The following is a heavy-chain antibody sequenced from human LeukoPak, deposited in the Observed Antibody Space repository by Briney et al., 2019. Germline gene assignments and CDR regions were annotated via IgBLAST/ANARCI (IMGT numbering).Heavy chain of an antibody. CDR2: INADGSTT. D-gene: IGHD1-14*01. CDR3: IVVVEPPDSDGFDV. Sequence: GGSLRLSCAASGFTFGNSWLHWVRQAPGKGLVWVSLINADGSTTSYADSVKGRFTISRDNARNTLSLEMNSLTIEDTAVYYCIVVVEPPDSDGFDVWGQGTMITVSS. CDR1: GFTFGNSW. V-gene: IGHV3-74*01. J-gene: IGHJ3*01.